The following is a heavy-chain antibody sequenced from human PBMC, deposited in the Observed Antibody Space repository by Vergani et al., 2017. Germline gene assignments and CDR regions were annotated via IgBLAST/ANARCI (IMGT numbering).Heavy chain of an antibody. CDR1: GYFFSGYF. Sequence: QVQLVQSGAEVKKPGASVRVSCKGYGYFFSGYFMHWVRQAPGQGLEWMGWINSKSGATNSAQKFQGRVTLTRDTTISTAYMELSSLTSDDTAVYYCAAAVVVDAFDVGAQGTMVTVSP. V-gene: IGHV1-2*02. J-gene: IGHJ3*01. D-gene: IGHD2-15*01. CDR2: INSKSGAT. CDR3: AAAVVVDAFDV.